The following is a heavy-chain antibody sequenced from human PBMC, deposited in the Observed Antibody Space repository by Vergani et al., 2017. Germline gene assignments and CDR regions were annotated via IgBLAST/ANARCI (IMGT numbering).Heavy chain of an antibody. CDR2: IQFDGSNQ. CDR1: GFTFSNYD. D-gene: IGHD3-16*01. Sequence: QVQLVESGGGVVQRGGSLRLSCATSGFTFSNYDMQWIRQGPGKGLEFVAFIQFDGSNQYYADSVKGRFTLSRDFSKNTLYLQMNSLRTDDTATYYCAEHFRGWGIDSWGKGTQVIVSS. V-gene: IGHV3-30*02. CDR3: AEHFRGWGIDS. J-gene: IGHJ4*02.